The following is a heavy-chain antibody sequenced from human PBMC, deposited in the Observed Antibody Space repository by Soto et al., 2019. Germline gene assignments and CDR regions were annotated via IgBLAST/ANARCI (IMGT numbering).Heavy chain of an antibody. Sequence: SETLSLTCTVSGGSISSYYWSWIRQPPGKGLEWIGYIYYSGSTNYNPSLKSRVTISVDTSKNQFSLKLSSVTAADTAVYYCARAPIYDFWRNDAFDIWGQGTMVTVS. CDR1: GGSISSYY. CDR3: ARAPIYDFWRNDAFDI. CDR2: IYYSGST. J-gene: IGHJ3*02. V-gene: IGHV4-59*01. D-gene: IGHD3-3*01.